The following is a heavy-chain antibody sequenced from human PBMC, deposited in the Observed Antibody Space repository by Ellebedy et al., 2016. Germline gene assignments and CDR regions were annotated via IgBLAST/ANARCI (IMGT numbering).Heavy chain of an antibody. J-gene: IGHJ6*02. CDR3: ARANDSSGYYSVPYYYYGMDV. Sequence: SETLSLTCTVSGGSISSSSYYWGWIRQPPGKGLEWTGSIYYSGSTYYNPSLKSRVTISVDTSKNQFSLKLSSVTAADTAVYYCARANDSSGYYSVPYYYYGMDVWGQGTTVTVSS. D-gene: IGHD3-22*01. CDR2: IYYSGST. V-gene: IGHV4-39*01. CDR1: GGSISSSSYY.